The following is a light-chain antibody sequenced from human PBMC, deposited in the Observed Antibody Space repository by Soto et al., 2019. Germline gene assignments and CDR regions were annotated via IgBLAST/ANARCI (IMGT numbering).Light chain of an antibody. Sequence: DIQMTQSPSTLSASLGDRVTITCRASQSISTWLAWYQQKPGKAPNLLIYKASSLESGVPPRFSGSGSGTEFTLTISSLQPGGCATYYCQQYHSYSWTFGQGTKVEIK. V-gene: IGKV1-5*03. CDR1: QSISTW. J-gene: IGKJ1*01. CDR2: KAS. CDR3: QQYHSYSWT.